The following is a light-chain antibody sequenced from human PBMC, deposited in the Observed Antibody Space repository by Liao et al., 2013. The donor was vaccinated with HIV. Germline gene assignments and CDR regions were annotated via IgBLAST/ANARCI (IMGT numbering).Light chain of an antibody. J-gene: IGLJ3*02. CDR1: ALPKQY. V-gene: IGLV3-21*01. Sequence: SYVLTQPPSVSVSPGQTARITCSGDALPKQYAYWYQQKPGQAPVLVIYYDSDRPSGIPERFSGSNSGNTATLTISRVEAGDEADYYCQVWDSSSDHLWVFGGGTKLTVL. CDR3: QVWDSSSDHLWV. CDR2: YDS.